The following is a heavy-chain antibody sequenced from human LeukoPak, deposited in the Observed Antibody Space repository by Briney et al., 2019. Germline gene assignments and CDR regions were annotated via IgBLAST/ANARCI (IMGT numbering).Heavy chain of an antibody. Sequence: ETLSLTCAVSGGSISSSNWWSWVRQPPGKGLEWVSAISISGSKTYYADSVKGRFTISRDNSKNTLYLQMNSLRAEDTAVYYCANEIRPNDYWGQGTQVTVSS. D-gene: IGHD4-17*01. CDR2: ISISGSKT. CDR3: ANEIRPNDY. V-gene: IGHV3-23*01. CDR1: GGSISSSN. J-gene: IGHJ4*02.